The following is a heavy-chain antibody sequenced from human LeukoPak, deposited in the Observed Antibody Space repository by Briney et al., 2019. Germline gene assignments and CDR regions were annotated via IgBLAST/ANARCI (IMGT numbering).Heavy chain of an antibody. CDR2: IADDGKDK. CDR3: ARGGCSSTSCSPLDGDY. Sequence: GRSLRLSCAASGFTFSTYPMHWVRQAPGKGLEWVAVIADDGKDKHYVESVKGRFTISRDNSKNTLYLQMNSLRSEDTAVYYCARGGCSSTSCSPLDGDYWGQGTLVTVSS. CDR1: GFTFSTYP. J-gene: IGHJ4*02. V-gene: IGHV3-30*04. D-gene: IGHD2-2*01.